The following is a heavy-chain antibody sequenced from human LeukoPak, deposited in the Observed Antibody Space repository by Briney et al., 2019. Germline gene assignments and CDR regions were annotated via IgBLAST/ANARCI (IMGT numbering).Heavy chain of an antibody. CDR3: AKDIGYYYDSSGYSH. Sequence: TGGSLRLSCAASGLTFDDYAMHWVRQAPGKGLEWVSGISWNSGSIGYADSVKGRFTISRDNAKNSLYLQMNSLRAEDTALYYCAKDIGYYYDSSGYSHWGQGTLVTVSS. CDR2: ISWNSGSI. CDR1: GLTFDDYA. V-gene: IGHV3-9*01. D-gene: IGHD3-22*01. J-gene: IGHJ4*02.